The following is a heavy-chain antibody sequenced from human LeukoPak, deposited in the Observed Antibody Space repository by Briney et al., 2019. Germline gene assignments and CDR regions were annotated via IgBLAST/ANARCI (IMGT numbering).Heavy chain of an antibody. CDR3: AKQRSEVVVAATNY. CDR2: ITGGGDTT. Sequence: GVSLRLSCAASGFTFSSYAMTWVRQAPGKGLEWVSSITGGGDTTYYADSVRGRFTISRDNSKNTLSVQMNSLRAEDTAVYYCAKQRSEVVVAATNYWGQGTLVTVSS. D-gene: IGHD2-15*01. CDR1: GFTFSSYA. J-gene: IGHJ4*02. V-gene: IGHV3-23*01.